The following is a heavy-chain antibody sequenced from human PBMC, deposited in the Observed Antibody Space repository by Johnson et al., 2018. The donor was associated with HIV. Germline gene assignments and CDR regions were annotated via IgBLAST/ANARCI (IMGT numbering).Heavy chain of an antibody. J-gene: IGHJ3*02. CDR1: GFTFSSFG. V-gene: IGHV3-30*03. CDR2: ISYDGSNK. D-gene: IGHD3-22*01. CDR3: ARGGARSSGYYSAFDI. Sequence: QVQLVESGGGVVQPGRSLRLSCATSGFTFSSFGMHWVRQAPGKGLEWVAVISYDGSNKYYADSVKGRFTISRDNSKNTLYLQMNSLRAEDTAVYYCARGGARSSGYYSAFDIWGQGTRVTVSS.